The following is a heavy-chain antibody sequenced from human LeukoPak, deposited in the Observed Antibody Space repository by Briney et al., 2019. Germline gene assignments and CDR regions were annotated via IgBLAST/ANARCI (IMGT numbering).Heavy chain of an antibody. CDR3: ARGLSSSSSFDY. Sequence: SETLSLTCTVSGGSISSYYWNWIRQPPGKGLEWIGYIYYSGSTNYNPSLKSRVTISVDTSKNQFSLKLSSVTAADTAVYYCARGLSSSSSFDYWGQGTLVTVSS. CDR2: IYYSGST. J-gene: IGHJ4*02. V-gene: IGHV4-59*12. CDR1: GGSISSYY. D-gene: IGHD6-6*01.